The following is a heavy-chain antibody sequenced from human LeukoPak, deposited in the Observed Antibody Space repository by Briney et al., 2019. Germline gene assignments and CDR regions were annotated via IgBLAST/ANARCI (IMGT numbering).Heavy chain of an antibody. CDR2: ISGSDGSR. D-gene: IGHD2/OR15-2a*01. CDR3: AKQVSCDTTTCYSGMPPDY. Sequence: HPGGSPRLSCAASGFPFSRYAMSWVRQTPERGLEWVSVISGSDGSRYYADSVKGRFTISRDDSRNTVYLQMNNLRAEDTAVYYCAKQVSCDTTTCYSGMPPDYWGQGTLVTVSS. J-gene: IGHJ4*02. V-gene: IGHV3-23*01. CDR1: GFPFSRYA.